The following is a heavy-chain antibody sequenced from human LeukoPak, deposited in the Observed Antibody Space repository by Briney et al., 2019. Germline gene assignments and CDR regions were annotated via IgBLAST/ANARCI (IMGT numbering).Heavy chain of an antibody. CDR3: VRHDGRSGGTMGAFGS. CDR2: IYNGRTT. Sequence: TSETLSLTCTVSGGSISSINHHWGWVRQSPGKDLEWIGSIYNGRTTFSNPSLNSRVTISIVTSKNQFSLQLNSVTAADTAVYYCVRHDGRSGGTMGAFGSWGQGSLVTVSS. CDR1: GGSISSINHH. D-gene: IGHD4-23*01. J-gene: IGHJ5*01. V-gene: IGHV4-39*01.